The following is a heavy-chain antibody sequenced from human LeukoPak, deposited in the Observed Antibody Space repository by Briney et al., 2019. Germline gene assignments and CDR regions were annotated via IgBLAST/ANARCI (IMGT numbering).Heavy chain of an antibody. D-gene: IGHD1-26*01. V-gene: IGHV4-59*11. J-gene: IGHJ5*02. CDR1: GGSISSHY. CDR2: IYYSGST. CDR3: ARDLYSGSYYWFDP. Sequence: SETLSLTCTVSGGSISSHYWSWIRQPPGKGLEWIGYIYYSGSTNYNPSLKSRVTISVDTSKNQFSLKLSSVTAADTAVYYCARDLYSGSYYWFDPWGQGTLVTVSS.